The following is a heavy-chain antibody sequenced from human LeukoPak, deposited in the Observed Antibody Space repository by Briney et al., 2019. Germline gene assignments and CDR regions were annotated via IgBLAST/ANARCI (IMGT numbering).Heavy chain of an antibody. D-gene: IGHD7-27*01. Sequence: GGSLRLSCAASGFTFSSYSMNWVRQAPGKGLEWVSSISSSSSYIYYADSVKGRFTISRDNAKNSLYLQMNSLRAEDTAVYYCATLGELLTGGIGFDPWGQGTLVTVSS. V-gene: IGHV3-21*01. J-gene: IGHJ5*02. CDR3: ATLGELLTGGIGFDP. CDR2: ISSSSSYI. CDR1: GFTFSSYS.